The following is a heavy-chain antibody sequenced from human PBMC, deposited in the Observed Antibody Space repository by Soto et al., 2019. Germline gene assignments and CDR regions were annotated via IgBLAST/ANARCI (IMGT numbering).Heavy chain of an antibody. CDR3: ARDRDTMVRGSNGMDV. J-gene: IGHJ6*02. CDR2: IIPILGIA. CDR1: GGTFSSYT. V-gene: IGHV1-69*08. Sequence: QVQLVQSGAEVKKPGSSVKVSCKASGGTFSSYTISWVRQAPGQGLEWMGRIIPILGIANYAQKFQGRVTITADKSTSTDYMELSSLRSEDTAVYYCARDRDTMVRGSNGMDVWGQGTTVTVSS. D-gene: IGHD3-10*01.